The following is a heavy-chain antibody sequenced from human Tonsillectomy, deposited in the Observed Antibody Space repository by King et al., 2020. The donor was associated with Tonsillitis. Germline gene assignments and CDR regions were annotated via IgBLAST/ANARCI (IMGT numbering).Heavy chain of an antibody. CDR3: ARDPLYCSSTSCYAFDI. J-gene: IGHJ3*02. D-gene: IGHD2-2*01. V-gene: IGHV4-59*01. Sequence: QLPESGPGLVKPSETLSLTCTVSGGSISSYYWSWIRQPPGKGLEWIGYIYYSGSTNYNPSLKSRVTISVGTSKNQFSLKLSSVTAADTAVYYCARDPLYCSSTSCYAFDIWGQGTMVTVSS. CDR1: GGSISSYY. CDR2: IYYSGST.